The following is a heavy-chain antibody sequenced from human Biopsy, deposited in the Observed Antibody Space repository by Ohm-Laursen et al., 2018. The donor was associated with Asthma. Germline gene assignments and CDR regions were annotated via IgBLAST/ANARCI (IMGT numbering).Heavy chain of an antibody. CDR3: ARGDSSNWSHYYFDY. Sequence: SLRLSCSASGLAVSRDYMFWVRQAPGKGLEWVSVIYSGGTSHTADSARGRFTISRDYSKNTLYLQMHSLRAEDTAVYYCARGDSSNWSHYYFDYWGQGTLVTVSS. CDR1: GLAVSRDY. J-gene: IGHJ4*02. D-gene: IGHD3-22*01. CDR2: IYSGGTS. V-gene: IGHV3-53*01.